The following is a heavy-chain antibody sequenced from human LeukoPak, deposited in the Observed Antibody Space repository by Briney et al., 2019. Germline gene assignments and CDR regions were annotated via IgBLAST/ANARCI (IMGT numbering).Heavy chain of an antibody. CDR3: ARGSAIREGWFDP. CDR2: IYYSGST. V-gene: IGHV4-31*03. J-gene: IGHJ5*02. D-gene: IGHD2-2*02. Sequence: SQTLSLTCTVSGGSISSGGYYWSWIRQHPGKGLEWIGYIYYSGSTYYNPSLKSRVTIPVDTSKNQFSLKLSSVTAADTAVYYCARGSAIREGWFDPWGQGTLVTVSS. CDR1: GGSISSGGYY.